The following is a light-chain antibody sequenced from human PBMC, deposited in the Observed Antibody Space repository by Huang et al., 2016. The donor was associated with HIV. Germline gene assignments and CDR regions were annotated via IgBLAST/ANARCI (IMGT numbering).Light chain of an antibody. Sequence: EIVMTQSPATLSVSPGERATLSCRASQSVTSNLAWYQQKPGQAPRLLIYDASTRATAIPARFSGSGSVTEFTLTINSLQSEDFVVYYCQQYNNWPGTFGGGTKVEIK. CDR1: QSVTSN. V-gene: IGKV3-15*01. CDR3: QQYNNWPGT. J-gene: IGKJ4*01. CDR2: DAS.